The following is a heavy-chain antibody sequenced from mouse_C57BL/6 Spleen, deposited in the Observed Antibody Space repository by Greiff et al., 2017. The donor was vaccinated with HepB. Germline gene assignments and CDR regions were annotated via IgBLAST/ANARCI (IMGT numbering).Heavy chain of an antibody. CDR3: ARENGLPFAY. J-gene: IGHJ3*01. D-gene: IGHD5-5*01. CDR1: GFTFSDYG. CDR2: ISSGSSTI. Sequence: DVMLVESGGGLVKPGGSLKLSCAASGFTFSDYGMHWVRQAPEKGLEWVAYISSGSSTIYYADTVKGRFTISRDNAKNTLFLQMTSLRSEDTAMYYCARENGLPFAYWGQGTLVTVSA. V-gene: IGHV5-17*01.